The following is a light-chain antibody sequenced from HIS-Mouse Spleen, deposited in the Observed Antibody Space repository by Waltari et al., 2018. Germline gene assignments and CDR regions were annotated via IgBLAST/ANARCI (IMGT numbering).Light chain of an antibody. J-gene: IGLJ3*02. CDR3: CSYAGSSTYWV. Sequence: QSALTQPASVSGSPGQSITISCTGTSSDVGSYNLVSWYQQHPDKAPKLMIYEGSKRPSGVANRFAGSQSGNTASLTISGLQAEDEADYYCCSYAGSSTYWVFGGGTKLTVL. V-gene: IGLV2-23*01. CDR1: SSDVGSYNL. CDR2: EGS.